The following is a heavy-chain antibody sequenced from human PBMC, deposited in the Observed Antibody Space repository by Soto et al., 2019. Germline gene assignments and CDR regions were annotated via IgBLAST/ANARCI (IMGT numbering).Heavy chain of an antibody. J-gene: IGHJ4*02. CDR3: AQAETGRYSCSGNSYGRDY. CDR2: INQDGSEQ. Sequence: EEHLGESGGGLVQPGGSLRLSCETSGFTFSHCWMSWVRQAPGKGLEWVANINQDGSEQYYVDCVKGRFTVSRDNAKNSLYLEMNNLRADDTAMYYGAQAETGRYSCSGNSYGRDYWGQGTLVTVSS. CDR1: GFTFSHCW. V-gene: IGHV3-7*01. D-gene: IGHD6-19*01.